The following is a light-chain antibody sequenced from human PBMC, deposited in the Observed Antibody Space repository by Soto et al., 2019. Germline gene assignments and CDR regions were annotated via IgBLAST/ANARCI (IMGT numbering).Light chain of an antibody. CDR1: SSDVGGYNF. V-gene: IGLV2-14*03. CDR2: EVT. CDR3: SSYTTSSTVV. Sequence: QSALTQPASVFGSPGQSITISRTGTSSDVGGYNFVSWYQQLPGKAPKLMIYEVTSRPSGVSNRFSGSKSGNTASLTISGLQPEDEADYYCSSYTTSSTVVFGTWTKLTVL. J-gene: IGLJ1*01.